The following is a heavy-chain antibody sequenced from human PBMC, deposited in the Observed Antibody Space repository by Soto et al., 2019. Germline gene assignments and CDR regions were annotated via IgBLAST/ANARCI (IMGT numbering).Heavy chain of an antibody. D-gene: IGHD3-3*01. Sequence: PSETLSLTCAVYGGSFSGYYWSWIRQPPGKGLEWIGEINHSGSTNYNPSLKSRVTISVDTSKNQFSLKLSSVTAADTAVYYCARVNYDFWSGTFESGMDVWGQGTTVTISS. CDR2: INHSGST. CDR3: ARVNYDFWSGTFESGMDV. CDR1: GGSFSGYY. J-gene: IGHJ6*02. V-gene: IGHV4-34*01.